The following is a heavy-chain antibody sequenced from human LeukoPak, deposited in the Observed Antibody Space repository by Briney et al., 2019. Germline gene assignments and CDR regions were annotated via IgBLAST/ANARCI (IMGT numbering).Heavy chain of an antibody. CDR1: GGSISSSSYY. D-gene: IGHD2-2*01. V-gene: IGHV4-39*07. J-gene: IGHJ6*03. CDR3: ARDPMVPAAMGYYYMDV. CDR2: IYYSGST. Sequence: PSETLSLTCTVSGGSISSSSYYWGWIRQPPGKGLEWIGSIYYSGSTYYNPSLKSRVTISVDTSKNQFSLKLSSVTAADTAVYYCARDPMVPAAMGYYYMDVWGKGTTVTVSS.